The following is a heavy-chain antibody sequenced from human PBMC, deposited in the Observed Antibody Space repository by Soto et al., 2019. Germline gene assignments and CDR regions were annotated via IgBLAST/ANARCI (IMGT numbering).Heavy chain of an antibody. D-gene: IGHD6-6*01. CDR2: IYYSGST. CDR3: ARGKYSSSYYYYYGMDV. Sequence: SETLSLTCTVSGGSISSGDYYWSWIRQPPGKGREWIGYIYYSGSTYYNPSLKSRVTISVDTSKNQFSLKLSSVTAADTAVYYCARGKYSSSYYYYYGMDVWGQGTTVTVSS. V-gene: IGHV4-30-4*01. J-gene: IGHJ6*02. CDR1: GGSISSGDYY.